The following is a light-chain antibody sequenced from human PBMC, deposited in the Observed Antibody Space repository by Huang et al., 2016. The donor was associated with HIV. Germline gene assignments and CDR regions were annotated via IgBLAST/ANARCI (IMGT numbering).Light chain of an antibody. Sequence: EIVMTQSPATRSVSPGERATLSCRASQRVTGNLAWYQHKPGQPPRLLIYGASTRAAGAAARFNASGSGTEFTLTINSLQSEDFAVYYCQQYNKWPRTFGPGTKVDVK. CDR2: GAS. CDR3: QQYNKWPRT. V-gene: IGKV3-15*01. CDR1: QRVTGN. J-gene: IGKJ3*01.